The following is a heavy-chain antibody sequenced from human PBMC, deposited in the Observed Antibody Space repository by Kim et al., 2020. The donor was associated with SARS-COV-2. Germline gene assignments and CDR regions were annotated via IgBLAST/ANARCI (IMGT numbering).Heavy chain of an antibody. V-gene: IGHV4-39*01. J-gene: IGHJ3*02. Sequence: RVTISVDTSKNQFSLKLSSVTAADTAVYYCASRERVWQVLRFLEWPFDIWGQGTMVTVSS. D-gene: IGHD3-3*01. CDR3: ASRERVWQVLRFLEWPFDI.